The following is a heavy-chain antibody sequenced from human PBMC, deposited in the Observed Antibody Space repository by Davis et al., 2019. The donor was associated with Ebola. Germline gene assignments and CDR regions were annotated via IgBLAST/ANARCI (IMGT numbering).Heavy chain of an antibody. J-gene: IGHJ6*02. CDR1: RYSLPSYW. CDR3: ARLRTQYYYYYGMDV. CDR2: IYPGDSDT. Sequence: SRQGSRYSLPSYWIGRLRQMPGKALEWTGIIYPGDSDTRYSPSFQGQVTIPADKSISTAYLQWSSLKASDTAMYYCARLRTQYYYYYGMDVWGQGTTVTVSS. V-gene: IGHV5-51*01. D-gene: IGHD1-7*01.